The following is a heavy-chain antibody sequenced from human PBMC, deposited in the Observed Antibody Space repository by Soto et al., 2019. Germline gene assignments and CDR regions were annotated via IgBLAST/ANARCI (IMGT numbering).Heavy chain of an antibody. Sequence: QVQLQQWGAGLLKPSETLSLTCAVYGGSFSGYYWSWIRQPPGKGLEWIGEINHSGSTNYNPSLKSRVTLSVDTSKNQFSLKLSSVTAADTAVYYCARGSPYSSSRLEDYYYYGMDVWGQGTTVTVSS. V-gene: IGHV4-34*01. D-gene: IGHD6-13*01. CDR2: INHSGST. CDR3: ARGSPYSSSRLEDYYYYGMDV. J-gene: IGHJ6*02. CDR1: GGSFSGYY.